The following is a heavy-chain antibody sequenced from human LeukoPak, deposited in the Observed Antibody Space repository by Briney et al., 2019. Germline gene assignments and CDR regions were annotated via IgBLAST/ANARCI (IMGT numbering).Heavy chain of an antibody. V-gene: IGHV1-46*01. Sequence: ASVKVSCKASGYTFTSYYMHWVRQAPGQGLEWMGIINPSGGSTSYAQKFQGRVTMTRGTSTSTVYMELSSLRSEDTAVYYCARDLTSLAAVSENWFDPWGQGTLVTVSS. CDR3: ARDLTSLAAVSENWFDP. D-gene: IGHD6-6*01. J-gene: IGHJ5*02. CDR1: GYTFTSYY. CDR2: INPSGGST.